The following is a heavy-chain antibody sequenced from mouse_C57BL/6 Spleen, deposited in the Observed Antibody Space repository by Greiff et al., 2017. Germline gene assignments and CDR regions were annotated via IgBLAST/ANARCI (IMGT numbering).Heavy chain of an antibody. Sequence: VQLKESGAELVKPGASVKISCKASGYAFSSYWMNWVKQRPGKGLEWIGQIYPGDGDTNYNGKFKGKATLTADKSSSTAYMQLSSLTSEDSAVYFCARTASLLLDYWGQGTSVTVSS. CDR1: GYAFSSYW. V-gene: IGHV1-80*01. CDR3: ARTASLLLDY. D-gene: IGHD1-1*01. CDR2: IYPGDGDT. J-gene: IGHJ4*01.